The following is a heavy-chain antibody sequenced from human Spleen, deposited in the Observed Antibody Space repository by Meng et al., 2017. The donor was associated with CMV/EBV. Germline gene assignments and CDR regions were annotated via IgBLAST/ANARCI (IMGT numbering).Heavy chain of an antibody. CDR2: ISGRSITT. Sequence: GESLKISCAASGFIFSNYSMNWVRQAPGKGLEWVSYISGRSITTYYSDSVKGRFTISRDNAKNSLYLQMNSLRAEDTAVYYCARVDSSVPFDYWGQGTLVTVSS. CDR1: GFIFSNYS. J-gene: IGHJ4*02. V-gene: IGHV3-48*04. CDR3: ARVDSSVPFDY. D-gene: IGHD6-19*01.